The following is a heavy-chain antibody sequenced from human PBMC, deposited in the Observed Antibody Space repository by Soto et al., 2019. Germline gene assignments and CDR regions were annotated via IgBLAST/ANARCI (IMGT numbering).Heavy chain of an antibody. CDR3: ARGGEYSSSSDPRPYYYMDV. Sequence: ASVKVSCKASGYTFTGYYMHWVRQAPGQGLEWMGWINPNSGGTNYAQKFQGWVTMTRDTSISTAYMELSRLRSDDTAVYYCARGGEYSSSSDPRPYYYMDVWGKGTTVTVSS. J-gene: IGHJ6*03. CDR2: INPNSGGT. D-gene: IGHD6-6*01. V-gene: IGHV1-2*04. CDR1: GYTFTGYY.